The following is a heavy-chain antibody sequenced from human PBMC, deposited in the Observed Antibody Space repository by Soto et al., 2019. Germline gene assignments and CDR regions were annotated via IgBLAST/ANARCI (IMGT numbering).Heavy chain of an antibody. Sequence: PGGSLRLSCAASGFTLSSYDMHWVRQATGKGLEWVSAIGTAGDTYYPGSVKGRFTISRENAKNSLYLQMNSLRAGDTAVYYCARASSYCSGGSCYSGAGAFDIWGQGTMVTASS. CDR3: ARASSYCSGGSCYSGAGAFDI. CDR2: IGTAGDT. V-gene: IGHV3-13*01. CDR1: GFTLSSYD. D-gene: IGHD2-15*01. J-gene: IGHJ3*02.